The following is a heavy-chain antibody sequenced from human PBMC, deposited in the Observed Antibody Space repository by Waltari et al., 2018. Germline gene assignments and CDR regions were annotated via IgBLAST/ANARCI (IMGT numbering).Heavy chain of an antibody. V-gene: IGHV3-30*02. J-gene: IGHJ4*02. CDR2: IRYDGHNK. CDR1: GFIFGSHG. CDR3: ARGDSSAYLDN. D-gene: IGHD3-22*01. Sequence: QVQLVESGGGVVQPGGSLRLSGAASGFIFGSHGMHWVRQAPGKGLEWVAFIRYDGHNKYYADSVKGRCTISRDNPKNTLYLQMDSLGPEDTALYYCARGDSSAYLDNWGQGTQVTVSS.